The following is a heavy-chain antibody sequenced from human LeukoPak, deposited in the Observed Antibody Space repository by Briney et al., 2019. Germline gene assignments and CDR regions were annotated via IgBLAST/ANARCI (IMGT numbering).Heavy chain of an antibody. CDR1: GFTFSDYA. Sequence: GGSLRLSCAASGFTFSDYALIWVRQAPGKGLEWISAIRGTGGTTYYADSVKGRCTISRDNSRSTVYLQMNSLRAEDTALYFCGKDPNGDYVGAFDFWGPGTMVTVSS. D-gene: IGHD4-17*01. V-gene: IGHV3-23*01. J-gene: IGHJ3*01. CDR3: GKDPNGDYVGAFDF. CDR2: IRGTGGTT.